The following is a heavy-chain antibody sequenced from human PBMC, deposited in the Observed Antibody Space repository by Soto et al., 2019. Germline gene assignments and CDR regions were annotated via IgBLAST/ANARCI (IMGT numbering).Heavy chain of an antibody. V-gene: IGHV4-59*01. J-gene: IGHJ4*02. CDR2: IYYSGST. Sequence: SETLSLTCTVSGGSISSYYWSWIRQPPGKGLEWIGYIYYSGSTNYNPSLKSRVTISVDTSKNQFSLKLSSVTAADTAVYYCARTTVTTRPFDYWGQGTLVTVSS. D-gene: IGHD4-17*01. CDR3: ARTTVTTRPFDY. CDR1: GGSISSYY.